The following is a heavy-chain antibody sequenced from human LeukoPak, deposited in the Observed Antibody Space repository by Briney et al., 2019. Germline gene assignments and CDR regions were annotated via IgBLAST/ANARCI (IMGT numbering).Heavy chain of an antibody. J-gene: IGHJ6*02. CDR2: IYYSGST. D-gene: IGHD6-6*01. V-gene: IGHV4-59*01. CDR1: GGSISSYY. CDR3: AGRIAAFNYGMDV. Sequence: SSETLSLTCTVSGGSISSYYWSWIRQPPGKGVEWVGYIYYSGSTNYNPSLKSRVTISVDTSKNQFSLKLSSVTAADTAVYYCAGRIAAFNYGMDVWGQGTMVTVSS.